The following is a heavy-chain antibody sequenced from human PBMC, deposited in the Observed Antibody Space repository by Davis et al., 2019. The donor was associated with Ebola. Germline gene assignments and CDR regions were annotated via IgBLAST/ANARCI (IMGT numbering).Heavy chain of an antibody. J-gene: IGHJ5*02. CDR2: IYYSGGT. D-gene: IGHD3-3*01. CDR1: GGSISSSSYY. Sequence: SETLSLTCTVSGGSISSSSYYWGWIRQPPGKGLEWIGSIYYSGGTYYNPSLKSRVTISVDTSKNQFSLKLSSVTAADTAVYYCATGGILEWLWSWFDPWGQGTLVTVSS. CDR3: ATGGILEWLWSWFDP. V-gene: IGHV4-39*01.